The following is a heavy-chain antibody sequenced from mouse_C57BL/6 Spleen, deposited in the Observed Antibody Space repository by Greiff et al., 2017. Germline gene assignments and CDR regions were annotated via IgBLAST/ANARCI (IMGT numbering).Heavy chain of an antibody. D-gene: IGHD2-4*01. Sequence: EVKLMESGEGLVKPGGSLKLSCAASGFTFSSYAMSWVRQTPEKRLEWVAYISSGGDYISYADTVKGRFTISRDNARNTLYLQMSSLKSEDTAMYYCTRDYDYDWYCDVWGTGTTVTVSS. CDR3: TRDYDYDWYCDV. CDR1: GFTFSSYA. CDR2: ISSGGDYI. V-gene: IGHV5-9-1*02. J-gene: IGHJ1*03.